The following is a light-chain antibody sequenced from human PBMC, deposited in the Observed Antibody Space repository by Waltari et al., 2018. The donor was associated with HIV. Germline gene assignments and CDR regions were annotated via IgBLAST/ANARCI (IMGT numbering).Light chain of an antibody. J-gene: IGLJ2*01. V-gene: IGLV1-47*01. Sequence: QSVLTQPPSASGTTWQRFSCFCSGSSYNIGGNFVFWYLQSPATAPKLLIYRNDQRPSGVPGRFSGSKSGTSASLAISGLRSEDEADYYCTTWDDSLSGPVFGGGTKLTVL. CDR3: TTWDDSLSGPV. CDR2: RND. CDR1: SYNIGGNF.